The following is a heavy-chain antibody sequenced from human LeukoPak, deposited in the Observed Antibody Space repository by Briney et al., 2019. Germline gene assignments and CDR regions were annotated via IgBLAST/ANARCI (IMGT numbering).Heavy chain of an antibody. CDR2: IKQDGSEK. V-gene: IGHV3-7*01. CDR1: GFTFSSYW. Sequence: GGSLRLSCAASGFTFSSYWMSWVRQAPGKGLEWVANIKQDGSEKYYVDSVKGRFTISRDNAKNSLYLQMNSLRAEDTAVYYCARDKRYYYDSSGSLDYWGQGTLVTVSS. CDR3: ARDKRYYYDSSGSLDY. J-gene: IGHJ4*02. D-gene: IGHD3-22*01.